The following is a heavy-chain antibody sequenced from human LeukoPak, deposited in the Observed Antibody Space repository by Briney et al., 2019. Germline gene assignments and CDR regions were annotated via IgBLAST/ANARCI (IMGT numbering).Heavy chain of an antibody. CDR3: ARDRLVRGVFDY. CDR1: GGSISSSSYY. CDR2: IYYSGST. V-gene: IGHV4-39*02. Sequence: SETLSLTCTVSGGSISSSSYYWGWIRQPPGKGLEWIGSIYYSGSTYYNPSLKSRVTISVDTSKNQFSLKLSSVTAADTAVYYCARDRLVRGVFDYWGQGTLVTVSS. J-gene: IGHJ4*02. D-gene: IGHD3-10*01.